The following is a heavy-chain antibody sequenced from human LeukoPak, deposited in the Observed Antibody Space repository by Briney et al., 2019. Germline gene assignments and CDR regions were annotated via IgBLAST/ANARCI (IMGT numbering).Heavy chain of an antibody. Sequence: GSLRLSCVVSGISLSNYAMTWVRQPPGKGLEWIGEINHSGSTNYNPSLKSRVTISVDTSKNQFSLKLSSVTAADTAVYYCARGPPGSRAEAAAGTIFDYWGQGTLVTVSS. J-gene: IGHJ4*02. CDR3: ARGPPGSRAEAAAGTIFDY. CDR1: GISLSNYA. D-gene: IGHD6-13*01. CDR2: INHSGST. V-gene: IGHV4-34*01.